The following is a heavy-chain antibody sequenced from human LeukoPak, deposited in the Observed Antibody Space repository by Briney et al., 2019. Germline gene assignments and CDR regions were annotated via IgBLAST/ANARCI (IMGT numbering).Heavy chain of an antibody. CDR3: AREYRGVPAADYYMDV. CDR1: GGTFSSYA. D-gene: IGHD2-2*01. J-gene: IGHJ6*03. Sequence: SVKVSCKASGGTFSSYAISWVRQAPGQGLEWVGGIITILGTANYAQKLQGRVTITADESQSTAYMELSSLRSEDTAVYYCAREYRGVPAADYYMDVWGKGTTVTVSS. V-gene: IGHV1-69*13. CDR2: IITILGTA.